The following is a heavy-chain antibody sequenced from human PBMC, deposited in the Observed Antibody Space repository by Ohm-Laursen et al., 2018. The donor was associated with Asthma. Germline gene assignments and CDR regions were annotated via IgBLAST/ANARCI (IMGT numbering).Heavy chain of an antibody. CDR1: GFTFSSYG. D-gene: IGHD6-13*01. CDR3: ARADSSNWDFDY. CDR2: INGDSKSI. Sequence: GSLRLSCTASGFTFSSYGMHWVRQAPGKGLDWVSYINGDSKSIHYGDSVRGRFTISRDNAKNSLYLQMNNLRDEDTAVYYCARADSSNWDFDYWGPGTQVTVSS. J-gene: IGHJ4*02. V-gene: IGHV3-48*02.